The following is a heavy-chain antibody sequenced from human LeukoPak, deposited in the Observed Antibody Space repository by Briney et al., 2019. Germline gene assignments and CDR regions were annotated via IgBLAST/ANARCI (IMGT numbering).Heavy chain of an antibody. D-gene: IGHD3-9*01. CDR2: IYCGGST. J-gene: IGHJ3*02. CDR1: GFPVSSNY. CDR3: ARVLRYFDWLSLEGAFDI. Sequence: GGSVTLLCAACGFPVSSNYMRWVRHARGGGVVGVSVIYCGGSTYYADSVTGRLTISRDNSKNTLYLQMNSLRAEDTAVYYCARVLRYFDWLSLEGAFDIWGQGTMVTVSS. V-gene: IGHV3-66*01.